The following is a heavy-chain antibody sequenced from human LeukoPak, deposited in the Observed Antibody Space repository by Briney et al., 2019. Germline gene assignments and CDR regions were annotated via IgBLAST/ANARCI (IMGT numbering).Heavy chain of an antibody. CDR1: GFTFSSYG. V-gene: IGHV3-48*04. CDR2: ISSSGSTI. Sequence: GGSLRLSCAASGFTFSSYGMHWVRQAPGKGLEWVSYISSSGSTIYYADSVKGRFTISRDNAKNSLYLQMNSLRAEDTGVYYCARGPTTHFDYWGQGTPVTVSS. CDR3: ARGPTTHFDY. D-gene: IGHD2-15*01. J-gene: IGHJ4*02.